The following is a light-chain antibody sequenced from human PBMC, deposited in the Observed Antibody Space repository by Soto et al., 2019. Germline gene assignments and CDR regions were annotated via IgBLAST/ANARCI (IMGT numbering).Light chain of an antibody. Sequence: IVLTQSPDTLSLSPGERATLSCRASQSVRAYLAWYQQKPGQAPRLLIYDASNRATGIPARFSGSGSGTDFTLTISSLEPEDFAVYYCQQCSSWPLTFGGGTKVEIK. V-gene: IGKV3-11*01. CDR3: QQCSSWPLT. CDR1: QSVRAY. CDR2: DAS. J-gene: IGKJ4*01.